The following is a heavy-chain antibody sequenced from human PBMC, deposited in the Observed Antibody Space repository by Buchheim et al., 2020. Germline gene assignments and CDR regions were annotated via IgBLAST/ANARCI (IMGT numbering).Heavy chain of an antibody. CDR1: GGSFSGYY. J-gene: IGHJ6*02. D-gene: IGHD2-15*01. V-gene: IGHV4-34*01. Sequence: QVQLQQWGAGLLKPSETLSLTCAVYGGSFSGYYWSWIRQPPGKGLEWIGEINHSGSTNYNPSLKSRVTISVDTSKNQFSLKLSSVTAADTAVYYCARGETCSGGSCYSVGGYYYYYGMDVWGQGTT. CDR2: INHSGST. CDR3: ARGETCSGGSCYSVGGYYYYYGMDV.